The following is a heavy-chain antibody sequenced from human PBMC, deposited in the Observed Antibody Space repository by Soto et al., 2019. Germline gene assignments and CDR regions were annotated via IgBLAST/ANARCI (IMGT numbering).Heavy chain of an antibody. V-gene: IGHV3-7*03. Sequence: EVQLLGSGGGLVQPGGSLRLSCVGSGFPFSTYWMNWVRQAPGKGLEWVANINPDGNVGTDVDSLRGRFTTPRDNAKNSLYLQMNSLTADDTAVYFCAGWGGHDYNYWGQGIMVTVSS. CDR3: AGWGGHDYNY. D-gene: IGHD4-4*01. CDR2: INPDGNVG. J-gene: IGHJ4*02. CDR1: GFPFSTYW.